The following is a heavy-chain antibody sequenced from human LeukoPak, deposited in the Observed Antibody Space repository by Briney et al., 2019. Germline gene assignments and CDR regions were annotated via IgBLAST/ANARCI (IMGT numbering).Heavy chain of an antibody. J-gene: IGHJ5*02. CDR2: IYTSGST. CDR1: GGSISSGSYY. CDR3: AREGSSGWQHYNWFDP. V-gene: IGHV4-61*02. Sequence: KPSETLSLTCTVSGGSISSGSYYWSWIRQPAGKGLEWVGRIYTSGSTNYNPSLKSRVTIPVDTSKNQFSLKLSSVTAADTAVYYCAREGSSGWQHYNWFDPWGQGTLVTVSS. D-gene: IGHD6-19*01.